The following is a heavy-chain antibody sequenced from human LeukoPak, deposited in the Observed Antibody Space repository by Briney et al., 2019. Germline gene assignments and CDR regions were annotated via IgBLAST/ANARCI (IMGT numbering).Heavy chain of an antibody. CDR1: GFTFSSYA. CDR3: AKDGTSGWYVGNWFDP. D-gene: IGHD6-19*01. Sequence: GGSLRLSCAASGFTFSSYAMSWVRQAPGKGLEWVSVISGSGGSTYYADSAKGRFTISRDNSKNTLYLQMNSLRAEDTAVYYCAKDGTSGWYVGNWFDPWGQGTLVTVSS. J-gene: IGHJ5*02. CDR2: ISGSGGST. V-gene: IGHV3-23*01.